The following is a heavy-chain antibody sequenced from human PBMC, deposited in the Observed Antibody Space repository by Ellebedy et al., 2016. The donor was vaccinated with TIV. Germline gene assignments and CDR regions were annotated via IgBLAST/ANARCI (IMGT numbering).Heavy chain of an antibody. J-gene: IGHJ5*02. CDR1: GFSFRSYW. CDR2: IYQDGSAQ. V-gene: IGHV3-7*01. CDR3: ARRGSYGDYAVQINSWFDT. D-gene: IGHD4-17*01. Sequence: GGSLRLSCAASGFSFRSYWMSWVRQAPGTGLEWVANIYQDGSAQYYVDSVKGRFTISRANADNSLFLQMNSLRAADTAVYYCARRGSYGDYAVQINSWFDTWGRGILVAVSS.